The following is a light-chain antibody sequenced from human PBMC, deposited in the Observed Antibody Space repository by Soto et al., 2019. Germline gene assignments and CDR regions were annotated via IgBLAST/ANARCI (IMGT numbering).Light chain of an antibody. Sequence: IVLTQSPATLSLSPGERATLSCRASQSVGNNLAWYQQKPGQAPRLLLYDVFNRATGIPARFSGSGSGTDFTLTISSLEPEDFAVYYCLQRSVWPWTFGQGTKVEVK. CDR1: QSVGNN. CDR3: LQRSVWPWT. J-gene: IGKJ1*01. CDR2: DVF. V-gene: IGKV3-11*01.